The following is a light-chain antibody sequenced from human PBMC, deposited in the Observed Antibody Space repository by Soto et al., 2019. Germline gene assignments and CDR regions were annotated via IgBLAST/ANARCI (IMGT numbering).Light chain of an antibody. J-gene: IGLJ1*01. V-gene: IGLV1-40*01. CDR1: SSNIGAGYD. CDR2: NNY. CDR3: QSYDSSLSAYV. Sequence: QSVLTQPPSVSGAPGQRVTISCAGSSSNIGAGYDVHWYHQLPGTAPKLLIYNNYDRPSGVPDRFSGSKSGTSASLAITGLQAEDEANYYCQSYDSSLSAYVFGTGTKVTVL.